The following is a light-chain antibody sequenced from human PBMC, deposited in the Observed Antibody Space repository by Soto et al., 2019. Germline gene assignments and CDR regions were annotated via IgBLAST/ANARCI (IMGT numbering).Light chain of an antibody. V-gene: IGLV2-23*01. CDR1: SSDVGSYNL. Sequence: QPALAQPASVSGSPGQSITISCTGTSSDVGSYNLVSWYQQHPGKAPKLMIYEGSKRPSGVSNRFSGSKSGDTASLTISGLQAEDEADYYCCSYAGSSTSPYVFGTGTKVTVI. J-gene: IGLJ1*01. CDR3: CSYAGSSTSPYV. CDR2: EGS.